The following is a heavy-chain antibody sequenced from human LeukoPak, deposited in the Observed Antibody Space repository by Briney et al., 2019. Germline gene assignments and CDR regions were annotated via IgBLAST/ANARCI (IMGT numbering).Heavy chain of an antibody. V-gene: IGHV1-2*02. Sequence: AASVKVSCMASGYTVTGYYMHWVRQAPGQGLEWMGWINPNSGGTNYAQKFQGRVTLTRDTSPSTAYMELSRLRSDDTAVYYCARGVVITSGYYGMDVWGQGTTVTVSS. CDR3: ARGVVITSGYYGMDV. D-gene: IGHD3-22*01. J-gene: IGHJ6*02. CDR2: INPNSGGT. CDR1: GYTVTGYY.